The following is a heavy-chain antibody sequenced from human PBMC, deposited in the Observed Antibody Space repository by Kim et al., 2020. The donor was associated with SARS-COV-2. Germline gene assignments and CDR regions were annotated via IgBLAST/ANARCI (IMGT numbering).Heavy chain of an antibody. CDR1: GGSISSSSYY. CDR3: ASAYCSSTSCYTSMIAFDI. D-gene: IGHD2-2*02. V-gene: IGHV4-39*01. Sequence: SETLSLTCTVSGGSISSSSYYWGWIRQPPGKGLEWIGSIYYSGSTYYNPSLKSRVTISVDTSKNQFSLKLSSVTAADTAVYYCASAYCSSTSCYTSMIAFDIWGQGTMVTVSS. J-gene: IGHJ3*02. CDR2: IYYSGST.